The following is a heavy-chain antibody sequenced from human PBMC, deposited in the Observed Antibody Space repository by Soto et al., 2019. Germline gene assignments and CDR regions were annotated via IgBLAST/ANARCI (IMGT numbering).Heavy chain of an antibody. CDR2: INHSGST. J-gene: IGHJ6*04. CDR3: ARGSRRSPIPHYKYYGMDV. Sequence: SETLSLTCAVYGGSFSGYYWSWIRQPPGKGLEWIGEINHSGSTNYNPSLKSRVTISVDTSKNQFSLKLSSVTAADTAVYYFARGSRRSPIPHYKYYGMDVWGKGTTVTVSS. CDR1: GGSFSGYY. V-gene: IGHV4-34*01. D-gene: IGHD6-13*01.